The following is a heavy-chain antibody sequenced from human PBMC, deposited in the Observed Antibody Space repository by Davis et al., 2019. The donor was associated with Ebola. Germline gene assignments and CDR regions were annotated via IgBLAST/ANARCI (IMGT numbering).Heavy chain of an antibody. CDR1: GYSFTSDW. D-gene: IGHD3-22*01. V-gene: IGHV5-10-1*01. CDR2: IDPSDSYT. CDR3: ARQESLYGSSDY. Sequence: KVSCKGSGYSFTSDWIGWVRQMPGKGLEWMGRIDPSDSYTNYSPSFQGHVTISADKSISTAYLQWRSLRASDTAIYYCARQESLYGSSDYWGQGTLVTVSS. J-gene: IGHJ4*02.